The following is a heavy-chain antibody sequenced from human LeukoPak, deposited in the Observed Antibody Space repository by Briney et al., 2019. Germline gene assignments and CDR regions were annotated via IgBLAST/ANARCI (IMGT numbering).Heavy chain of an antibody. CDR3: AHSPGIAAAATDAFDI. D-gene: IGHD6-13*01. Sequence: SGPTLVNPTQTLTLTCTFSGFSLSTSGVGVGWIRQPPGKALEWLALIYWNDDKRYRPSLKSRLTITKDTSKNQVVLTMTNMDPVDTATYYCAHSPGIAAAATDAFDIWGQGTMVTVSS. V-gene: IGHV2-5*01. CDR1: GFSLSTSGVG. CDR2: IYWNDDK. J-gene: IGHJ3*02.